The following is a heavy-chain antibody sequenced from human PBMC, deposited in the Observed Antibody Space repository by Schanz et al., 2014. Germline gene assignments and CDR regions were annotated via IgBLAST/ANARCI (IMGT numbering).Heavy chain of an antibody. D-gene: IGHD3-10*01. V-gene: IGHV3-11*01. CDR1: GFTFSDYY. Sequence: QVQLVESGGGLVKPGGSLRLSCAASGFTFSDYYMTWMRQAPGKGLEWVALISYDGSSKNHADSVQGRFTISRDNAKNSLYLQMNSLRAEDTAVYYCARGIITMVRGGDVGAFDIWGQGTMXTVSS. CDR2: ISYDGSSK. CDR3: ARGIITMVRGGDVGAFDI. J-gene: IGHJ3*02.